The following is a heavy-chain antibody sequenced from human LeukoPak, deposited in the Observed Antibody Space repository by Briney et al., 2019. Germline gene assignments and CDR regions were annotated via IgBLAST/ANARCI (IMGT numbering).Heavy chain of an antibody. CDR1: GFTFSSYG. V-gene: IGHV3-30*02. D-gene: IGHD3-9*01. CDR2: IRYDGSNK. J-gene: IGHJ4*02. CDR3: AKDRVPWHYDILSSYFDY. Sequence: PGGSLRLSCAASGFTFSSYGMHWVRQAPGKGLEWVAFIRYDGSNKYYADSVKGRFTISRDNSKNTLYLQMNSLRAEDTAVYYCAKDRVPWHYDILSSYFDYWVQGTLVTVSS.